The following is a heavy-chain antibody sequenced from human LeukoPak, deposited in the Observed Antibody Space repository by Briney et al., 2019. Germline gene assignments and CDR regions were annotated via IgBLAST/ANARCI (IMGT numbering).Heavy chain of an antibody. CDR3: AIGPRAVGTTMVRGVIKAFGY. D-gene: IGHD3-10*01. J-gene: IGHJ4*02. Sequence: GGSLRLSCPASGFTFSSYWMHWVRQAPGKGLVWVSRINSDGSSTSYADSVKGRFTISRDNAKNTLYLQMNSLRAEDTAVYYCAIGPRAVGTTMVRGVIKAFGYWGQGTLVTVSS. CDR1: GFTFSSYW. CDR2: INSDGSST. V-gene: IGHV3-74*01.